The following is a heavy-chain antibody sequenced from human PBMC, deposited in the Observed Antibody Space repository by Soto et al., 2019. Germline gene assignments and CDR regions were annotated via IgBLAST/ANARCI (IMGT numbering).Heavy chain of an antibody. Sequence: GGALRLSCAASGFTFSDRYMDWVRQAPGKGLEWVGRTKNKANSYTTEYAASVKGRFTISRDDSRNSVYLQMNSLKTDDTAVYYCTIEGAYPGPDFDYWGQGTLVTVSS. D-gene: IGHD3-16*01. CDR3: TIEGAYPGPDFDY. J-gene: IGHJ4*02. V-gene: IGHV3-72*01. CDR2: TKNKANSYTT. CDR1: GFTFSDRY.